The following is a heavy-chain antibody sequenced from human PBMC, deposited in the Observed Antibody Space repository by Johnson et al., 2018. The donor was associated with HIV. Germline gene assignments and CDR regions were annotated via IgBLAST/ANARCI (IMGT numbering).Heavy chain of an antibody. V-gene: IGHV3-23*04. J-gene: IGHJ3*02. D-gene: IGHD3-22*01. Sequence: VQLVESGGGVVRPGGSLRLSCAASGFTFSSYAMSWVRQAPGKGLEWVSAISGSGGSTYYAASVGGRFTISRDNAKNSLYLQMNSLRAEDTAVYYCAKDMPMIAQQDIWGQGTMVTVSS. CDR2: ISGSGGST. CDR3: AKDMPMIAQQDI. CDR1: GFTFSSYA.